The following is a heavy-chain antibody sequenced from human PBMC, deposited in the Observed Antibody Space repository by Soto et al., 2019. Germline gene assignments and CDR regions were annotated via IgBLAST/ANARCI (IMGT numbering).Heavy chain of an antibody. J-gene: IGHJ4*02. CDR2: VSYDGSNK. CDR1: GFTFSSYG. Sequence: QVQLVESGGGVVQPGRSLRLSCAASGFTFSSYGMHWVRQAPGKGLEWVAVVSYDGSNKYYADSVKGRFTISRDNSKNTLYRQMTSLRAEDTAVYYCAKDIGSSSWYWSATLDYWGQGTLVTVSS. CDR3: AKDIGSSSWYWSATLDY. D-gene: IGHD6-13*01. V-gene: IGHV3-30*18.